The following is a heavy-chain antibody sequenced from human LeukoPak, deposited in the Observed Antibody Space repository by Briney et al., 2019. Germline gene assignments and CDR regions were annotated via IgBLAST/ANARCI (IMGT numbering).Heavy chain of an antibody. CDR2: IYPGDSDT. J-gene: IGHJ4*02. D-gene: IGHD2-15*01. CDR1: GYRFTSYW. CDR3: ARRRCSGGSCPYYFDY. V-gene: IGHV5-51*01. Sequence: GGSLKISCKGSGYRFTSYWIGWVRQMPGKGLEWMGIIYPGDSDTRYSPSFQGQVTISADKSISTAYLQWSSLKASDTAMYYCARRRCSGGSCPYYFDYWGQGTLVTVSS.